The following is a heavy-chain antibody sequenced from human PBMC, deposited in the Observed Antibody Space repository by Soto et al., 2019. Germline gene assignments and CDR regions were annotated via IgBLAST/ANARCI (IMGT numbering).Heavy chain of an antibody. CDR3: ARERISGGRHDAFDI. J-gene: IGHJ3*02. Sequence: QVQLRQWGAGLLKPSETLSLTCGVFGGSFSGSYWSWIRQPPGKGLEWIGEINYGGSTTYNPSLKSRVIISMDTFKNQFSLDMTSVTAADTAMYYCARERISGGRHDAFDIWGQGTMVTVSA. V-gene: IGHV4-34*01. CDR1: GGSFSGSY. CDR2: INYGGST.